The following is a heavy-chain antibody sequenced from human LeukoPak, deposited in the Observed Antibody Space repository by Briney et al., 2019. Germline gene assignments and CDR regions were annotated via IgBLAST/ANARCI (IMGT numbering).Heavy chain of an antibody. CDR3: TRRYNYDSSGYYYVRDAFDI. J-gene: IGHJ3*02. Sequence: GGSLRLSCAASGFTFSSYWMSWVRQAPGKGLEWVGFIRSKAYGGTTKNAASVKGRFTISRDDSRSIAYLQMNSLKTEDTAVYYCTRRYNYDSSGYYYVRDAFDIWGQGTMVTVSS. V-gene: IGHV3-49*04. D-gene: IGHD3-22*01. CDR2: IRSKAYGGTT. CDR1: GFTFSSYW.